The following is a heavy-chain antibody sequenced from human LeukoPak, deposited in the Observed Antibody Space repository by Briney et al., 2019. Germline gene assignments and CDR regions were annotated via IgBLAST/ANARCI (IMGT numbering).Heavy chain of an antibody. D-gene: IGHD2-15*01. CDR1: GYTFTSYD. CDR2: MNPNSGNT. V-gene: IGHV1-8*01. CDR3: ARAGLAATIDY. Sequence: ASVKVSCKASGYTFTSYDINWVRQATGQGLEWMGWMNPNSGNTGYAQKFQGRVTMTRDTSTSTVYMGLSSLRSEDTAVYYCARAGLAATIDYWGQGTLVTVSS. J-gene: IGHJ4*02.